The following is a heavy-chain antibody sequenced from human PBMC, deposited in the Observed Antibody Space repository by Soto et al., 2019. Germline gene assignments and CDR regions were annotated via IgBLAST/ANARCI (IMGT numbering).Heavy chain of an antibody. J-gene: IGHJ3*02. CDR1: GFTFSSYG. V-gene: IGHV3-23*01. D-gene: IGHD6-19*01. Sequence: EVQLLESGGGLVQPGGSLRLSCAASGFTFSSYGMSWVRQAPGKGLEWVSAISGSGGSTYYADSVKGRFTISRDNSKNTLYLQMNSLRAEDTAVYYCAKDRARLVVAFDIWGQGTMVTVSS. CDR3: AKDRARLVVAFDI. CDR2: ISGSGGST.